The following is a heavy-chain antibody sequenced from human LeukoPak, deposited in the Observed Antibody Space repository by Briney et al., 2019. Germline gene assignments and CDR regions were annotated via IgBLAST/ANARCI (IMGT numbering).Heavy chain of an antibody. CDR2: INPNRGDT. D-gene: IGHD3-10*01. Sequence: GASVRVSCKASGYTFTGYFMHWVRQAPGQGLEWMGWINPNRGDTNYAQQFQGRVTLTRDTSISTAYMELSSLRSDDAALYYCARDRGKVFSRDYGMDVWGQGTTVTVSS. CDR3: ARDRGKVFSRDYGMDV. CDR1: GYTFTGYF. J-gene: IGHJ6*02. V-gene: IGHV1-2*02.